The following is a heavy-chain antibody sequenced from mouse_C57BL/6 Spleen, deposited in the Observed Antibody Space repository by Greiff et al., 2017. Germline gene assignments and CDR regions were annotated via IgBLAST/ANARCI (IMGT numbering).Heavy chain of an antibody. CDR1: GYTFTDYY. V-gene: IGHV1-26*01. CDR3: ARADNDYDEDFDY. J-gene: IGHJ2*01. Sequence: EVQLQQSGPELVKPGASVKISCKASGYTFTDYYMNWVKQSHGKSLEWIGDINPNNGGTSYNQKFKGKATLTVDQSSSTAYMELRSLTSEDSAVYYCARADNDYDEDFDYWGQGTTLTVSS. CDR2: INPNNGGT. D-gene: IGHD2-4*01.